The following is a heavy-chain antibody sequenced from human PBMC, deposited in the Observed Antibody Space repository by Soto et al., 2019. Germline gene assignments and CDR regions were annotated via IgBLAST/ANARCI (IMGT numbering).Heavy chain of an antibody. Sequence: SETLSLTCTVSGGSVSSFHWSWIRQSPGKGLEWIGYVFYTGNTKYNPALKRRVTISVDTSKKQFSLKLSSVSAADTGLYYCARSYSGTVYGYDIWGQGILVTVSS. CDR2: VFYTGNT. D-gene: IGHD1-26*01. CDR3: ARSYSGTVYGYDI. CDR1: GGSVSSFH. V-gene: IGHV4-59*02. J-gene: IGHJ4*02.